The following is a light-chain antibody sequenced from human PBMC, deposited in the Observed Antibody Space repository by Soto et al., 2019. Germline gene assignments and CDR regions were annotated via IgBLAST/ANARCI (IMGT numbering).Light chain of an antibody. CDR2: KAS. J-gene: IGKJ1*01. V-gene: IGKV1-5*03. Sequence: DIQMTKSPSTLSASVGDRVTITCRASQSIGTWMAWYQQKPGKAPRLLIYKASSVESGVPSRFSGRGYGTEFTLTISSLQPDDFATYYCQQYNSGFGQGTKVEIK. CDR3: QQYNSG. CDR1: QSIGTW.